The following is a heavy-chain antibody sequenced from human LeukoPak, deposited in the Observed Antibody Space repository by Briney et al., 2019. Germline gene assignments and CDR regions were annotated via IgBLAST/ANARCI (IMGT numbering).Heavy chain of an antibody. D-gene: IGHD6-13*01. Sequence: GGSLRLSCAASGFTFSSYAMQWVRQAPGKGLEWVAVISYDGSNKYYADSVKGRFTISRDNSKNTLYLQMNSLRAEGTAVYYCARAAGYGFDPWGQGTLVTVSS. J-gene: IGHJ5*02. CDR1: GFTFSSYA. CDR2: ISYDGSNK. V-gene: IGHV3-30-3*01. CDR3: ARAAGYGFDP.